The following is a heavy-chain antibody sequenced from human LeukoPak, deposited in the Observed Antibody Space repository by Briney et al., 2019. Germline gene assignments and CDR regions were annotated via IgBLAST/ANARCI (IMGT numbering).Heavy chain of an antibody. CDR1: GFTFSSYA. V-gene: IGHV3-23*01. J-gene: IGHJ4*02. CDR3: ASSRWLRHFDY. CDR2: MGGSGATT. Sequence: GGSLRLSCAASGFTFSSYAMSWVRQAPGKGLEWVSAMGGSGATTYYVDSVKGRFTISRDNSKNTLYLQINSLIAEDTAVYYCASSRWLRHFDYWGQGTLVTVSS. D-gene: IGHD5-12*01.